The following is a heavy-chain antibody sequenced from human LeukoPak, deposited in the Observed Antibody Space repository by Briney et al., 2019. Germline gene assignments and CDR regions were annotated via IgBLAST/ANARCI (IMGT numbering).Heavy chain of an antibody. CDR3: AREGFCTGTKCPAEY. V-gene: IGHV1-2*02. CDR2: INPNTGGT. D-gene: IGHD2-8*02. CDR1: GYTFTGYY. Sequence: ASVKVSCKASGYTFTGYYMHWVRQAPGQGLEWMGWINPNTGGTNSAQKFQGRVTMTRDTSISIAYMELKRLRSDDTAVYFCAREGFCTGTKCPAEYWGQGTLVTVSS. J-gene: IGHJ4*02.